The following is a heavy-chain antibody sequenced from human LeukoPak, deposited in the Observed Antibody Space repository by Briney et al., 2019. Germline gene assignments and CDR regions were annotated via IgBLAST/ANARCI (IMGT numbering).Heavy chain of an antibody. V-gene: IGHV3-11*01. CDR3: ARGSSAWPRNAFDI. D-gene: IGHD6-19*01. Sequence: GGSLRLSCAASGFTFTDYYMNWIRQAPGKGLEWVLYISSSGTATHYADSVRGRFTISRDNANSSLFLQMNSLRVEDTAVYFCARGSSAWPRNAFDIWGQGTMVTVSS. CDR2: ISSSGTAT. J-gene: IGHJ3*02. CDR1: GFTFTDYY.